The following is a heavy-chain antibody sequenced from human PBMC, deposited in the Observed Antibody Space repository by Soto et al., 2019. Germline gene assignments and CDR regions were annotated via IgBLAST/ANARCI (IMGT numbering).Heavy chain of an antibody. CDR1: GFTFNNYG. V-gene: IGHV3-30*18. D-gene: IGHD1-26*01. J-gene: IGHJ5*02. Sequence: GGSLRLSCAASGFTFNNYGIHWVRQTPGQGLEWVAVISSDGSKKYYADSVKGRFTISRDNSKNTLYLQMSSLRAEDTAVYHCAKNQGVELVPLATVDWFDPWGQGSVVTVSS. CDR2: ISSDGSKK. CDR3: AKNQGVELVPLATVDWFDP.